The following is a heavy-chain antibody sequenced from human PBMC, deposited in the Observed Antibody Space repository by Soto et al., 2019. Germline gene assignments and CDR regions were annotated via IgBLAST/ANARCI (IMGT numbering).Heavy chain of an antibody. Sequence: EVQLVESGGGLVQPGRSLRLSCVASGFTFYNHGMHWVRPAPGRGLEWVSGITWSSDSMGYADSVKGRFTISRDNAKNSLYLQMNRLRPEATALYYCAKGDSGLSGYMDDWGKGTTFTVSS. V-gene: IGHV3-9*01. CDR3: AKGDSGLSGYMDD. D-gene: IGHD2-15*01. J-gene: IGHJ6*03. CDR2: ITWSSDSM. CDR1: GFTFYNHG.